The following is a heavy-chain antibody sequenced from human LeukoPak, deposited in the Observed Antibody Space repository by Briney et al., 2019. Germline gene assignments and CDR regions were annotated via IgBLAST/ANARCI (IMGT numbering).Heavy chain of an antibody. J-gene: IGHJ6*02. CDR3: ASDYYGSGYYYYGMDV. Sequence: ASVKVSCKASGGSFSSYAISWVRQAPGQGLEWMGGIIPIFGTANYAQKFQGRVTITADESTSTAYMELSSLRSEDTAVYYCASDYYGSGYYYYGMDVWGQGTTVTVS. CDR1: GGSFSSYA. V-gene: IGHV1-69*13. CDR2: IIPIFGTA. D-gene: IGHD3-10*01.